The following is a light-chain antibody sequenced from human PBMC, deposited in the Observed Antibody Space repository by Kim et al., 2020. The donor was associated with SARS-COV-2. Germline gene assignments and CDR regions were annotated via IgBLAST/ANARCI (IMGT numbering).Light chain of an antibody. V-gene: IGKV3-20*01. J-gene: IGKJ1*01. CDR3: QQYSSSPAT. CDR2: GAS. CDR1: QSVSSNY. Sequence: SPGQIATLSGRASQSVSSNYLAWYQQKPGQAPRLLIYGASSRATGIPDRFSGSGSGTDFTLTITRLEPEDFAVYYCQQYSSSPATFGQGTKVDIK.